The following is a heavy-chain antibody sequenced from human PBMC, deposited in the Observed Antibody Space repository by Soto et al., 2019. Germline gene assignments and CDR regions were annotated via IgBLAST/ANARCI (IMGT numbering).Heavy chain of an antibody. J-gene: IGHJ4*02. V-gene: IGHV4-30-4*01. D-gene: IGHD3-16*01. CDR3: ARDLASLGYFDY. CDR2: IFYSGST. Sequence: QVQLQESGPGLVTPSQTLSLTCTVSAGSISSSYYYWSWIRQPPGKGLEWIGYIFYSGSTNYNPSLKSRVSMSVDTSKNQFSLNLSSVTAADTAVYCCARDLASLGYFDYWGQGTPVTVSS. CDR1: AGSISSSYYY.